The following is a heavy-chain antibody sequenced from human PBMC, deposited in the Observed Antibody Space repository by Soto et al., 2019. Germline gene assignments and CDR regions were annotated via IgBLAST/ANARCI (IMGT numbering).Heavy chain of an antibody. J-gene: IGHJ6*03. V-gene: IGHV4-39*01. Sequence: ASETLSLTCTVSGGSISSSSYYWGWIRQPPGKGLEWIGSIYYSGSTYYNPSLKSRVTISVDTSKNQFSLKLSSVTAADTAVYYCARRGRLDYYMDVWGKGTTVTVSS. D-gene: IGHD3-9*01. CDR1: GGSISSSSYY. CDR3: ARRGRLDYYMDV. CDR2: IYYSGST.